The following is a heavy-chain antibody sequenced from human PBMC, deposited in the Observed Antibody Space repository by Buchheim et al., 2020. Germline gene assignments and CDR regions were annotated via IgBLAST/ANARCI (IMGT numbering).Heavy chain of an antibody. D-gene: IGHD2-8*02. J-gene: IGHJ4*02. CDR2: ISYDGSNK. Sequence: QVQLVESGGGVVQPGRSLRLSCAASGFTFSSYGMHWVRQAPGKGLEWVAVISYDGSNKYYAASVKGRFTISRDNSKTTLYLQMNSLRAEDTAVYYCAKDRTGGRFLDWGQGTL. CDR3: AKDRTGGRFLD. CDR1: GFTFSSYG. V-gene: IGHV3-30*18.